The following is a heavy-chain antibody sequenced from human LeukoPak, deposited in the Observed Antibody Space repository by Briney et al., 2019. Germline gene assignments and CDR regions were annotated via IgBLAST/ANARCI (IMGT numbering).Heavy chain of an antibody. J-gene: IGHJ5*02. Sequence: GASVKVSCKASGGTFSSYAISWVRQAPGQGLEWMGGIIPIFGTANYAQKFQGRVTITTDESTSTAYMELSSLRSEDTAVYYCARVGDYYDSSGYYDWFDPWGQGTLVTVSS. CDR2: IIPIFGTA. CDR3: ARVGDYYDSSGYYDWFDP. D-gene: IGHD3-22*01. CDR1: GGTFSSYA. V-gene: IGHV1-69*05.